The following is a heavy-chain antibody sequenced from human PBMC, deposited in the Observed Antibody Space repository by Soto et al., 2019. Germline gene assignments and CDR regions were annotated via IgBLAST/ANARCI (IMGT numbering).Heavy chain of an antibody. CDR3: ARPNSGYYKCFDP. Sequence: SETLSLTCTVSGDSISSSNYYWGWIRQPPGKGLEWIANIYYSGITYCNPSLKSRVAISVDTSKNQFSLKLSSVSAADTAIYYCARPNSGYYKCFDPWGQGTLVTVSS. CDR2: IYYSGIT. J-gene: IGHJ5*02. V-gene: IGHV4-39*01. CDR1: GDSISSSNYY. D-gene: IGHD3-22*01.